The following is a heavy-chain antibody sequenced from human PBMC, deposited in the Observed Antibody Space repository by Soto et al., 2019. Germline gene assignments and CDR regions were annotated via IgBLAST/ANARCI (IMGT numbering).Heavy chain of an antibody. Sequence: QLQLQESGPGLVKPSETLSLTCTVSGGSISSSSYYWGWIRQPPGKGLEWIGSIYYSGSTYYNPSLKSRVTISVDTSKNQFSLKLSSVTAADTAVYYCARHHLIPGNYYYYYMDVWGKGTTVTVSS. CDR2: IYYSGST. CDR3: ARHHLIPGNYYYYYMDV. J-gene: IGHJ6*03. CDR1: GGSISSSSYY. V-gene: IGHV4-39*01. D-gene: IGHD3-16*01.